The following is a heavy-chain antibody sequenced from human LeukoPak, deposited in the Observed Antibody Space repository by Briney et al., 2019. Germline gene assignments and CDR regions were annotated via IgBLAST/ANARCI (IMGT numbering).Heavy chain of an antibody. V-gene: IGHV6-1*01. CDR2: TYYRSKWYN. J-gene: IGHJ6*03. Sequence: SQTLSLTCAISGDSVSSNSAAWNWIRQSPSRGLEWLGSTYYRSKWYNDYAVSVKSRITINPDTSKNQFSLQLNSVTPEDTAVYYCARDRRITIFGVVTPEGDYYYYYYMDVWGKGTTVTVSS. CDR3: ARDRRITIFGVVTPEGDYYYYYYMDV. CDR1: GDSVSSNSAA. D-gene: IGHD3-3*01.